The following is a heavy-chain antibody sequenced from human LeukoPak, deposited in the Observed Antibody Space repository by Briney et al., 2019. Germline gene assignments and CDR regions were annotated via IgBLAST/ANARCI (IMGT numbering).Heavy chain of an antibody. V-gene: IGHV4-31*03. CDR3: ARGSSSGYFDY. Sequence: SETLSLTCTVSGGSISSGGYYWSWIRQHPGKGLEWIGYIYYSGSTYYNPSLKSRVTISVDTSKNQSSLKLSSVTAADTAVYYCARGSSSGYFDYWGQGTLVTVSS. CDR2: IYYSGST. D-gene: IGHD3-22*01. J-gene: IGHJ4*02. CDR1: GGSISSGGYY.